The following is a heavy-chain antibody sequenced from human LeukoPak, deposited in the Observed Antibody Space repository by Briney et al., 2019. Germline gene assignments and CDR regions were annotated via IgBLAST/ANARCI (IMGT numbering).Heavy chain of an antibody. CDR3: ARGDGSYSVPFDY. D-gene: IGHD1-26*01. CDR2: IKQDGSEK. CDR1: GFTFSSYW. J-gene: IGHJ4*02. V-gene: IGHV3-7*01. Sequence: PGGSLRLSCAASGFTFSSYWMSWVRQAPGKGLEWVANIKQDGSEKYYVDSVKGRFTISRDNAKNSLYLQMNSLRAEDTAVYYCARGDGSYSVPFDYWGQGTLVTVSS.